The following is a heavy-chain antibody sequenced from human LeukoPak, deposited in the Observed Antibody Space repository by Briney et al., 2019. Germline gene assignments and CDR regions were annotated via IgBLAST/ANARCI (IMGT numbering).Heavy chain of an antibody. CDR1: GYTFTSYG. CDR2: ISAYNGNT. CDR3: ARANHIVVVVAALDP. J-gene: IGHJ5*02. V-gene: IGHV1-18*01. D-gene: IGHD2-15*01. Sequence: ASVKVSCKASGYTFTSYGISLVRQAPGQGLEWMGWISAYNGNTNYAQKLQGRVTMTTDTSTSTAYMELRSLRSDDTAVYYCARANHIVVVVAALDPWGQGTLVTVSS.